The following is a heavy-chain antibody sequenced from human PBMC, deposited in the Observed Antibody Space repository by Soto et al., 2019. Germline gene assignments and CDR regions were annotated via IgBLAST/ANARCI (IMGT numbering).Heavy chain of an antibody. CDR3: ARDGDPYDSSGYYDY. J-gene: IGHJ4*02. Sequence: SETLSLTCTVSGGSISSYYWSWIRQPPGKGLEWIGYIYYSGSTNYNPSLKSRVTISVDTSKNQFSLKLSSVTAVDTAVYYCARDGDPYDSSGYYDYWGQGTLVTVSS. D-gene: IGHD3-22*01. V-gene: IGHV4-59*01. CDR1: GGSISSYY. CDR2: IYYSGST.